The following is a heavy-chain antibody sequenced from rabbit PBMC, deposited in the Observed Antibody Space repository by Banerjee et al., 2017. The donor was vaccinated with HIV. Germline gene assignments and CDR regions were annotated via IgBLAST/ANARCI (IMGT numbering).Heavy chain of an antibody. CDR3: ARRTYNYLNP. Sequence: QEQLKETGGGLVQPGGSLTLSCTASGFSFSSNYWICWVRQAPGKGLEWIACIDLGSSGNTWYANWAKGRFTISKTSSTTVTLQMTSLTAADTATYFCARRTYNYLNPRGPGTLVTVS. J-gene: IGHJ2*01. V-gene: IGHV1S45*01. CDR2: IDLGSSGNT. D-gene: IGHD1-1*01. CDR1: GFSFSSNYW.